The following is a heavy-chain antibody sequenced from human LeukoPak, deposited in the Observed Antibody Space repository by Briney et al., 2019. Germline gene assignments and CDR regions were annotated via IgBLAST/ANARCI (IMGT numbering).Heavy chain of an antibody. CDR3: ARGQPYGDYNYFDP. CDR2: INPSTGGT. Sequence: ASVKVSCKASGYTFICYYMHWVRQAPGQGLEWMGRINPSTGGTNSAQKFQDRVTMTRDTSISTAYMELSRLTSDDTAIYYCARGQPYGDYNYFDPWGQGTLVTVSS. V-gene: IGHV1-2*06. J-gene: IGHJ5*02. CDR1: GYTFICYY. D-gene: IGHD4-17*01.